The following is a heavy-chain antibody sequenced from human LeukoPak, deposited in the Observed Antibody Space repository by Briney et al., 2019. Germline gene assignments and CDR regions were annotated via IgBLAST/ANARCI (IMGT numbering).Heavy chain of an antibody. Sequence: PSETLSLTCTVSGGSISSYYWSWIRQPPGKGLEWNGYIYYSGSTNYNPSLKSRVTISVDTSKNQFSLKLSSVTAADTAVYYCARAGVVPAAIYYYMDVWGKGTTVTVSS. V-gene: IGHV4-59*01. D-gene: IGHD2-2*01. CDR1: GGSISSYY. J-gene: IGHJ6*03. CDR2: IYYSGST. CDR3: ARAGVVPAAIYYYMDV.